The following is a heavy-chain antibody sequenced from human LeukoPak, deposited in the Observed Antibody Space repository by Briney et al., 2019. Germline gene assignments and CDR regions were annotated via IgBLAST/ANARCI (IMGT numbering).Heavy chain of an antibody. CDR3: ARDSSIWYRGAFDY. Sequence: TSETLSLTCTVSGDSISSYYWSWIRQPPGKGLEWIGYIYSSGTTKYNSSFKRRVTISVDTSKNQISLKLTSVTAADTAVYYCARDSSIWYRGAFDYWGQGTLVTVSS. CDR2: IYSSGTT. V-gene: IGHV4-59*12. D-gene: IGHD6-13*01. CDR1: GDSISSYY. J-gene: IGHJ4*02.